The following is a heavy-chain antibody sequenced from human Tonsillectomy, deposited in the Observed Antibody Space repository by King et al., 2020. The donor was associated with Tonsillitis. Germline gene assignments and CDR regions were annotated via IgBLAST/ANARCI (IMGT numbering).Heavy chain of an antibody. CDR1: GFTFSTYW. J-gene: IGHJ4*02. CDR3: AGGGGWLIDH. CDR2: IKQDGTEK. D-gene: IGHD6-19*01. V-gene: IGHV3-7*01. Sequence: QLVQSGGGLVQPGGSLRLSCAASGFTFSTYWMTWVRQAPGKGLEWVANIKQDGTEKNYVDSVKGRFTISRDNAKNSLYLQMNSLRAEDTAVYYCAGGGGWLIDHWAQGTLVIVSS.